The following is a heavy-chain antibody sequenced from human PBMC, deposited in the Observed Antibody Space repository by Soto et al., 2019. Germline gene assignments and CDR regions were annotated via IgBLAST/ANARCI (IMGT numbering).Heavy chain of an antibody. J-gene: IGHJ3*02. CDR1: GGSISSGGYS. D-gene: IGHD2-8*01. CDR2: IYHSGST. V-gene: IGHV4-30-2*01. Sequence: QLQLQESGSELVKPSQTLSLTCAVSGGSISSGGYSWSWIRQPPGKGLEWIGYIYHSGSTYYNPSVKSRVTISVDRSKNQFSLKLSSVTAADTAVYYCARGPPNTIWGQGTMVTVSS. CDR3: ARGPPNTI.